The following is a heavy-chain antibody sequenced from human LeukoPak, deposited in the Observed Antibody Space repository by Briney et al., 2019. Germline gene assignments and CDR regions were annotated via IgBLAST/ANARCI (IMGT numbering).Heavy chain of an antibody. CDR3: ARGHDILTGYGPLSFDP. Sequence: GGSLRLSCAASGFTFSSYYMTWVRLPPGKGLEWVANIKQDGSEKYYVDSVKGRFTISRDNAKNSPYLQMNSLTAEDTAVYYCARGHDILTGYGPLSFDPWGQGTLVTVSS. V-gene: IGHV3-7*01. D-gene: IGHD3-9*01. CDR2: IKQDGSEK. CDR1: GFTFSSYY. J-gene: IGHJ5*02.